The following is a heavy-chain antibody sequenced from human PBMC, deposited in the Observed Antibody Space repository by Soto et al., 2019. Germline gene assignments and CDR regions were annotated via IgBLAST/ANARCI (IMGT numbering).Heavy chain of an antibody. D-gene: IGHD1-1*01. CDR1: GYTFTSYY. Sequence: ASVKVSCKAPGYTFTSYYMHWVRQAPGQGLEWMGIINPSGGSTSYAQKFQGRVTMTRDTSTSTVYMELSSLRSEDTAVYYCARDSPTYYYYYYGMDVWGQGTTVTVSS. CDR2: INPSGGST. J-gene: IGHJ6*02. V-gene: IGHV1-46*01. CDR3: ARDSPTYYYYYYGMDV.